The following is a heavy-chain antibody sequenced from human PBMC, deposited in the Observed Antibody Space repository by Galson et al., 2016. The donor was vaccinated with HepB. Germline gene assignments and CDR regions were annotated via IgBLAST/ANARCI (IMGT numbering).Heavy chain of an antibody. CDR3: ARYGDEAGWNFQH. J-gene: IGHJ1*01. D-gene: IGHD6-19*01. CDR2: IKEDGSKT. Sequence: SLRLSCAASGFTFSRFWMNWVRQAPGKGLEWVASIKEDGSKTSYVDSVKGRFTISRDNVENSLYLQMKSLSAEDTAVYYCARYGDEAGWNFQHWGQGTLVTVSS. V-gene: IGHV3-7*03. CDR1: GFTFSRFW.